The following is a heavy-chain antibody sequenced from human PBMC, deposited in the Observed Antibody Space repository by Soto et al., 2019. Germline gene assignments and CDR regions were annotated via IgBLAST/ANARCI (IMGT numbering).Heavy chain of an antibody. CDR1: GGSISSGDYY. Sequence: PSETLSLTCTVSGGSISSGDYYWSWIRQPPGKGLEWIGYIYYSGSTYYNPSLKSRVTISVDTSKNQFSLKLSSVTAADTAVYYCARLVQHWLALDYWGQGTLVPVYS. CDR3: ARLVQHWLALDY. J-gene: IGHJ4*02. V-gene: IGHV4-30-4*01. CDR2: IYYSGST. D-gene: IGHD6-19*01.